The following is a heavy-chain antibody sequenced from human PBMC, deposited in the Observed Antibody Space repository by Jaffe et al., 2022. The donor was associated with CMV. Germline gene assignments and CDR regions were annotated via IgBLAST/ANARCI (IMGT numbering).Heavy chain of an antibody. CDR2: IKEDGSEK. CDR1: GFTFTSYW. D-gene: IGHD2-2*01. J-gene: IGHJ6*03. V-gene: IGHV3-7*03. CDR3: ARRGSSTGCYAGYCYYYYYMDV. Sequence: EVQLVESGGGLVQPGGSLRLSCAASGFTFTSYWMNWVRQAPGKGLEWVANIKEDGSEKYYVDSVKGRFTISRDNVKNSLYLQMNSLRAEDTAVYYCARRGSSTGCYAGYCYYYYYMDVWGKGTTVTVSS.